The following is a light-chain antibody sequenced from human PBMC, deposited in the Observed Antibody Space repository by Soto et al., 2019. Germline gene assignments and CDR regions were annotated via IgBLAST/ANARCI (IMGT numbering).Light chain of an antibody. V-gene: IGKV1-5*03. CDR2: KAS. CDR3: QQYNTYPWT. J-gene: IGKJ1*01. Sequence: DIQKTQSPSTLSASVGDRVNLTCRASQSISTWLAWYQKKPGKAPTLLIYKASRLESGVPSRFSGSGSGTEFDLTISRLQTADFATYECQQYNTYPWTFGQGTKVDIK. CDR1: QSISTW.